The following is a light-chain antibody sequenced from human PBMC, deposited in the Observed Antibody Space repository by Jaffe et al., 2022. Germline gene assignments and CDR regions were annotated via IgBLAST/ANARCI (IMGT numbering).Light chain of an antibody. V-gene: IGKV3-11*01. CDR2: DAS. CDR1: QSVSSY. Sequence: EIVLTQSPATLSLSPGERATLSCRASQSVSSYLAWYQQKPGQAPRLLIYDASNRATGIPARFSGSGSGTDFTLTISSLEPEDFAVYYCQQRRGEVTFGPGTKVDIK. CDR3: QQRRGEVT. J-gene: IGKJ3*01.